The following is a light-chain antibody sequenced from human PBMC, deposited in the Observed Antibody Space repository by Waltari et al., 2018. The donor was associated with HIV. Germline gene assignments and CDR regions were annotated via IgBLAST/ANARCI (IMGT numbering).Light chain of an antibody. CDR3: HQYNNWPPFT. V-gene: IGKV3-15*01. J-gene: IGKJ3*01. CDR2: GAS. Sequence: EIVMTQSPATLSVSPGERATLSCRANQSVSSNLAWYQQKPGQAPRLLIYGASTRAAGIPARFSGSGSGTEFILTISSLQSEDFAVYYCHQYNNWPPFTFGPGTKV. CDR1: QSVSSN.